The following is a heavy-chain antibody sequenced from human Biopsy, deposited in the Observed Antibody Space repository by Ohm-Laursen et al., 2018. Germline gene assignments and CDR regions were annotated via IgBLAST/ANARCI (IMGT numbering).Heavy chain of an antibody. V-gene: IGHV3-11*01. CDR3: ARSVGIMAAPIDY. Sequence: SLRLSCSASGFIFSDYYMSWIRQAPGKGLEWVSNINSVGTIYYADSVRGRFTISRDNAKNSLYLQMNSQRVEDTAVYYCARSVGIMAAPIDYWGQGTLVTVSS. J-gene: IGHJ4*02. CDR1: GFIFSDYY. CDR2: INSVGTI. D-gene: IGHD3-16*01.